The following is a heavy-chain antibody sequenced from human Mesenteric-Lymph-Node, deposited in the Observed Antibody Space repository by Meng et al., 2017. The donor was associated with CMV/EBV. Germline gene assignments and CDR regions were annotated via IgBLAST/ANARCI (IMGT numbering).Heavy chain of an antibody. Sequence: GESLKISCAASGFTLSNYDMTWVRQAPGKGLEWVAFIRYDGSNKYYADSVKGRFTISRDNSKNTLYLQMNSLRAEDTAVYYCAKVFTQYYYDSSGNFLDYWGQGTLVTVSS. J-gene: IGHJ4*02. D-gene: IGHD3-22*01. CDR1: GFTLSNYD. V-gene: IGHV3-30*02. CDR2: IRYDGSNK. CDR3: AKVFTQYYYDSSGNFLDY.